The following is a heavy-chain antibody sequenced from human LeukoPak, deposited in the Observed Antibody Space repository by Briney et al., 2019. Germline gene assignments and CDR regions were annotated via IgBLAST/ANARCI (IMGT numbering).Heavy chain of an antibody. V-gene: IGHV4-30-4*01. CDR3: ARGDEYSSGWSNWFDP. CDR1: GGSISSGDYY. CDR2: IYYSGST. D-gene: IGHD6-19*01. Sequence: SETLSLTCTVSGGSISSGDYYWSWIRQPPGKGLEWIGYIYYSGSTYYNPSLKSRVTISVDTSKNQFSLKLSSVTAADTAVYYCARGDEYSSGWSNWFDPWGQGTLVTVSS. J-gene: IGHJ5*02.